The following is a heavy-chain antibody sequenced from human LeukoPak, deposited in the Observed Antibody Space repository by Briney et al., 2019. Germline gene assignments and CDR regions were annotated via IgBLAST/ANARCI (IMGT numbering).Heavy chain of an antibody. Sequence: PSETLSLTCTVSGGSISSYYWSWLRQPPGKGLEWIGRIYTSGSTNYNPSLKSRVTISVDTSKNQFSLKLSSVTAADTAVYYCARLEAFRGWFDPWGQGTLVTVSS. CDR1: GGSISSYY. V-gene: IGHV4-4*08. D-gene: IGHD2/OR15-2a*01. CDR2: IYTSGST. J-gene: IGHJ5*02. CDR3: ARLEAFRGWFDP.